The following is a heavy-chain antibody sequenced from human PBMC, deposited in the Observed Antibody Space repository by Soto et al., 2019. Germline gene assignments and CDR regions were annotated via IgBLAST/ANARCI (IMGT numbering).Heavy chain of an antibody. CDR1: GGTFSSYA. V-gene: IGHV1-69*13. Sequence: SVKVSCKASGGTFSSYAISWVRQAPGQGLEWMGGIIPIFGTANYTQKFQGRVTITADESTSTAYMELSSLRSEDTAVYYCPRRSTPHYYYGMDVWGQGTTVTVSS. J-gene: IGHJ6*02. CDR3: PRRSTPHYYYGMDV. CDR2: IIPIFGTA.